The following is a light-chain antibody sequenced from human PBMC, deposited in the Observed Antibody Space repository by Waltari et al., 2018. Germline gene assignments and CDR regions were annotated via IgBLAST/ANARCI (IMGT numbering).Light chain of an antibody. CDR2: DNT. CDR3: QSYDNTGRGSVL. V-gene: IGLV1-40*01. J-gene: IGLJ2*01. CDR1: SSDIGAFG. Sequence: QSRLTQPPSLSGAPGHRVTISCTGSSSDIGAFGVNWYHHRPGSVPRLLLYDNTHRPSGVPDRFSASKSDTSASLDIAGLQPDDEADYYCQSYDNTGRGSVLIGGGTRLTVL.